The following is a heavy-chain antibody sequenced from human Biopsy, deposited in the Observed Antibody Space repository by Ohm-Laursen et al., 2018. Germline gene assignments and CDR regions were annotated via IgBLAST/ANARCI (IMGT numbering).Heavy chain of an antibody. CDR2: ISPSGATT. Sequence: GASVKVSCKASGNTFATYHIHWVRQAPGQGLEWMGVISPSGATTSFSQKFQGRITMTRDTSTGTVYKDLNSLGSEDTAVYYCARAGVGSDGTDSYYYGMDVWGPGTTVTVSS. V-gene: IGHV1-46*01. J-gene: IGHJ6*02. CDR3: ARAGVGSDGTDSYYYGMDV. D-gene: IGHD5-24*01. CDR1: GNTFATYH.